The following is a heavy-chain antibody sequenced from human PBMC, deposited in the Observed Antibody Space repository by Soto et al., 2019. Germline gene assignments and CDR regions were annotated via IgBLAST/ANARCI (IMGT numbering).Heavy chain of an antibody. V-gene: IGHV1-2*04. J-gene: IGHJ3*02. CDR1: GYTFTGYY. CDR3: EKGGIEGEDAFDI. D-gene: IGHD6-13*01. Sequence: ASVKVSCKASGYTFTGYYMHWVLQAPGQGLEWMGWINPNSGGTNYAQKFQGWVTMTRDTSISTAYMELCRLRSVDTAVYYGEKGGIEGEDAFDIWGKGTMVPVTS. CDR2: INPNSGGT.